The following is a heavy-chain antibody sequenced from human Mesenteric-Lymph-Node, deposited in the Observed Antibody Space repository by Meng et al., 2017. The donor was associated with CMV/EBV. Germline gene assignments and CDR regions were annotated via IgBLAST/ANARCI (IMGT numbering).Heavy chain of an antibody. V-gene: IGHV1-2*02. J-gene: IGHJ4*02. CDR2: INPNSGGT. CDR1: GYTFTGYY. CDR3: ARGNYDSSGPDDY. Sequence: ASVKVSCKASGYTFTGYYMHWVRQAPGQGLEWMGWINPNSGGTNYAQKFQGRVTMTRDTSISTAYMALSRLRSDDTAVYYCARGNYDSSGPDDYWGQGTLVTVSS. D-gene: IGHD3-22*01.